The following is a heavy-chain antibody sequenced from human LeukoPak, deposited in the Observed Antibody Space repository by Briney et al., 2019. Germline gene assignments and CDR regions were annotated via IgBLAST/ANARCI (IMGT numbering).Heavy chain of an antibody. CDR3: ARGQDYDILTGPLDY. D-gene: IGHD3-9*01. Sequence: PGGSLRLSCAASGFTFSSYAMHWVRQAPGKGLEWVAVISYDGSNKYYADSVKGRFTISRDNSKNTLYLQMNSLRAEDTAVYYCARGQDYDILTGPLDYCGQGTLVTVSS. V-gene: IGHV3-30*04. CDR2: ISYDGSNK. CDR1: GFTFSSYA. J-gene: IGHJ4*02.